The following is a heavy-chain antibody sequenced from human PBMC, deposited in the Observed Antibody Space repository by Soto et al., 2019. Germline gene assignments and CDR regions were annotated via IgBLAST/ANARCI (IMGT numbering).Heavy chain of an antibody. J-gene: IGHJ4*02. Sequence: GGSLRLSCAASGFTFSSYGIHWVRQAPGKGLEWVAVISYDGSNKYYADSVKGRFTISRDNSKNTLYLQMNSLRAEDTAVYYCAKDSNYYDSSGYYFAFDYWGQGTLVTVSS. CDR2: ISYDGSNK. CDR1: GFTFSSYG. CDR3: AKDSNYYDSSGYYFAFDY. V-gene: IGHV3-30*18. D-gene: IGHD3-22*01.